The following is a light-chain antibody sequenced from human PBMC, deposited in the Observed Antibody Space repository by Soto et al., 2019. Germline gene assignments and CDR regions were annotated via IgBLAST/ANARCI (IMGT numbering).Light chain of an antibody. CDR2: DAS. CDR3: QQYGSSGT. CDR1: QNIRSS. J-gene: IGKJ1*01. Sequence: EVAMPRSPASLSESPGERVTVSVRASQNIRSSLAWYQQRPGQAPRLLIYDASTRATGIPPGFSGSGSGTVFALTISRLEPEDFAVYYCQQYGSSGTFGQGTKVDI. V-gene: IGKV3-15*01.